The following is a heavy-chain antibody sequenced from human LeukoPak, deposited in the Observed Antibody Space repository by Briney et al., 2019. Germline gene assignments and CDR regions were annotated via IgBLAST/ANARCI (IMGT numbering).Heavy chain of an antibody. D-gene: IGHD1-1*01. CDR1: GGSISSYY. Sequence: PSETLSLTCTVSGGSISSYYWSWIRQPPGKGLEWIGYIHYSGSTNYNPSLKSRVTISVDTSKNQFSLKLSSVTAADTAVYYCARGSGRSGGYAFDIWGQGTMVTVSS. CDR2: IHYSGST. J-gene: IGHJ3*02. CDR3: ARGSGRSGGYAFDI. V-gene: IGHV4-59*12.